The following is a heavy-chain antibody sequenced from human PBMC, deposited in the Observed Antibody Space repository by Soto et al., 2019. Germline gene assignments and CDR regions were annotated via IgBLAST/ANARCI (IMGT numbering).Heavy chain of an antibody. Sequence: ASVKVSCKASGYTFTGNSLHWVRQAPGQGLEWMGWINPNNGGTNYAQNLRGWVTMTTDTSINTVYMEISRLKSDDTAVYYGARGGDGYNFGAVYWGQGTPVTVSS. J-gene: IGHJ4*02. CDR2: INPNNGGT. CDR3: ARGGDGYNFGAVY. D-gene: IGHD2-21*01. CDR1: GYTFTGNS. V-gene: IGHV1-2*04.